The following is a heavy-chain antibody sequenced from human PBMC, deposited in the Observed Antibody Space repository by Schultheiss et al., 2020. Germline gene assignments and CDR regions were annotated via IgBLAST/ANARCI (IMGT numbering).Heavy chain of an antibody. Sequence: ALVKVSCKASGYTFTSYDINWVRQATGQGLEWMGWMNPNSGNTGYAQKFQGRVTMTRNTSISTAYMELSSLRSEDTAVYYCAGGNVDTAMNWFDPWGQGTLVTVSS. J-gene: IGHJ5*02. D-gene: IGHD5-18*01. CDR1: GYTFTSYD. CDR3: AGGNVDTAMNWFDP. CDR2: MNPNSGNT. V-gene: IGHV1-8*01.